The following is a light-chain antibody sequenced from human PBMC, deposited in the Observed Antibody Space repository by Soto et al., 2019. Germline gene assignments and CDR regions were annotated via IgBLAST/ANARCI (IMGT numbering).Light chain of an antibody. V-gene: IGKV2-28*01. CDR2: LGS. Sequence: DIVMTQSPLSLPVTPGEPASISCRSSQSLLNSKGYNFLDWYLQKPGQSPQLLIYLGSNRASGVPDXXSGSAXGXXXXLTISRVXAEDVGVYYCMQALQTPLTFGQGTKLEIK. CDR1: QSLLNSKGYNF. CDR3: MQALQTPLT. J-gene: IGKJ2*01.